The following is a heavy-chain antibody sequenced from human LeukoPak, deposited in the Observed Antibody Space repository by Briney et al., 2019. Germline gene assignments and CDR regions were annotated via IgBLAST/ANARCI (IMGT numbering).Heavy chain of an antibody. D-gene: IGHD6-19*01. CDR3: AGGSGWYSPDY. CDR2: IRSTSNSYAT. V-gene: IGHV3-73*01. J-gene: IGHJ4*02. CDR1: GFTFSGSA. Sequence: GGSLRLSCAASGFTFSGSAMHWVRQASGKGLEWVGLIRSTSNSYATAYAASVKGRFTISRDDSKNTAYLQMNSPKTEDTAVYYCAGGSGWYSPDYWGQGALVTVSS.